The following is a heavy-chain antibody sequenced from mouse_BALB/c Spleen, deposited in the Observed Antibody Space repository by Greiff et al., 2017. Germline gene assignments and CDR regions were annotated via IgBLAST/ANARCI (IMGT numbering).Heavy chain of an antibody. D-gene: IGHD2-3*01. V-gene: IGHV1-69*02. CDR2: IYPSDSYT. Sequence: QVQLQQPGAELVRPGASVKLSCKASGYTFTSYWINWVKQRPGQGLEWIGNIYPSDSYTNYNQKFKDKATLTVDKSSSTAYMQLSSPTSEDSAVYYCTTYDDFDYWGQGTTLTVSS. CDR3: TTYDDFDY. J-gene: IGHJ2*01. CDR1: GYTFTSYW.